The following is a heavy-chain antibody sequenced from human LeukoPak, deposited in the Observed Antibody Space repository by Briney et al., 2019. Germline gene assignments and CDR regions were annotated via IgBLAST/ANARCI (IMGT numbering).Heavy chain of an antibody. CDR1: GGSISGYY. V-gene: IGHV4-59*01. CDR2: IYYSGST. J-gene: IGHJ6*03. Sequence: SGTLSLTCTVSGGSISGYYWSWIRQPPGKGLEWIGYIYYSGSTNYNPSLKSRVTISVDTSKNQFSLKLSSVTAADTAVYYCARGGSGSPNYYMDVWGKGTTVTISS. D-gene: IGHD3-10*01. CDR3: ARGGSGSPNYYMDV.